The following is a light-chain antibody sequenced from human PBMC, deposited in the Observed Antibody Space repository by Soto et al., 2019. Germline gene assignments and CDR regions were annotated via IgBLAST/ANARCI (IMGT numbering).Light chain of an antibody. CDR2: EGS. CDR1: SSDVGSYNL. V-gene: IGLV2-23*01. J-gene: IGLJ3*02. CDR3: CSYASSSTLV. Sequence: QSALTQPASVSGSPGQSITISCTGTSSDVGSYNLVSWYQHHPGKAPKLMIYEGSKRPSGVSNRFSGSKSGNTASLTISGLQPEDEADYYCCSYASSSTLVFGGGTQLTVL.